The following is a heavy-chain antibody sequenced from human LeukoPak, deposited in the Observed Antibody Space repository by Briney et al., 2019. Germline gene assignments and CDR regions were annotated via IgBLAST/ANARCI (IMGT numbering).Heavy chain of an antibody. V-gene: IGHV1-8*03. D-gene: IGHD4-23*01. CDR2: MNPNSGNT. Sequence: ASVKVSCEASGYTFTSYDINWVRQATGQGLEWMGWMNPNSGNTGYAQKFQGRVTITRNTSISTAYMELGSLRSEDTAVYYCARGTNDYGGMYYFDYWGQGTLVTVSS. J-gene: IGHJ4*02. CDR3: ARGTNDYGGMYYFDY. CDR1: GYTFTSYD.